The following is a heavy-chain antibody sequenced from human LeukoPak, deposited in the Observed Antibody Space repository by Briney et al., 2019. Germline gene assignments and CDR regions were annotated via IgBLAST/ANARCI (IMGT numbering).Heavy chain of an antibody. V-gene: IGHV3-30-3*01. D-gene: IGHD4-17*01. CDR2: ISYDGSNK. CDR3: AREGNSYDYGDYVISDDAFDI. CDR1: GFTFSSYA. J-gene: IGHJ3*02. Sequence: GGSLRLSCAASGFTFSSYAMHWVRQAPGKGLEWVAVISYDGSNKYYADSVEGRFTISRDNSKNTLYLQMNSLRAEDTAVYYCAREGNSYDYGDYVISDDAFDIWGQGTMVTVSS.